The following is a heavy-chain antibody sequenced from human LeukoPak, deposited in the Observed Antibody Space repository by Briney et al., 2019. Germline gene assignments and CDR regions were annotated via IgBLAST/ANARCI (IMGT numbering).Heavy chain of an antibody. V-gene: IGHV1-69*13. CDR1: GDTFSNYA. CDR2: ILPIIGAT. Sequence: AASVKVPCEASGDTFSNYAIYWVRQAPGQGLEWVGGILPIIGATKNGQKLQGRVTFTADESTSTVYMELSSLRSEDTAIYYCARAHFSAYTGSEWGQGTLVTVSS. J-gene: IGHJ4*02. CDR3: ARAHFSAYTGSE. D-gene: IGHD3-16*01.